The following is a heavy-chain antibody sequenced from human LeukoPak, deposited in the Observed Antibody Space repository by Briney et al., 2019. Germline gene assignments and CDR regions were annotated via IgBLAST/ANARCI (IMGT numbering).Heavy chain of an antibody. CDR2: ISYDGSNK. Sequence: GGSLRLSCAASGFTFSSYEMNWVRQAPGKGLEWVAVISYDGSNKYYADSVKGRFTISRDNSKNTLYLQMNSLRAEDTAVYYCARDGPYCYSPSCYASWYFDLWGRGTLVTVSS. V-gene: IGHV3-30*03. J-gene: IGHJ2*01. CDR1: GFTFSSYE. CDR3: ARDGPYCYSPSCYASWYFDL. D-gene: IGHD2-2*01.